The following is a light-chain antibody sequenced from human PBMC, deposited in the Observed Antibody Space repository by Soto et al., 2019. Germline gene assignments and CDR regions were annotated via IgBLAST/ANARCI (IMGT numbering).Light chain of an antibody. J-gene: IGKJ1*01. Sequence: EIVMTQSPASLSVSPGERASLSCRASQSVSSNLAWYQQKPGQAPRLLIFGASTRATGLPARFSGSGSGTEFILTISSLQSEDFAVYYCQQHSDWPSFGQGTKVEIK. CDR3: QQHSDWPS. CDR1: QSVSSN. V-gene: IGKV3-15*01. CDR2: GAS.